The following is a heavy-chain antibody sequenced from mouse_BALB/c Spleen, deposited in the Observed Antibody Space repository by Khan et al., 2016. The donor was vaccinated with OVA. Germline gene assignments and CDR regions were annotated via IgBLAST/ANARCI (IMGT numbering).Heavy chain of an antibody. V-gene: IGHV1-20*02. J-gene: IGHJ2*01. CDR2: INPHIGET. CDR3: ARKNGSDSDY. Sequence: VQLQQPGPELVKPGASVKISCKASGYSFTGYFMNWVMQSHGKSLEWIGRINPHIGETFYNQKFKGKATLTVDESSSTVHMELRSLASEDSAVYYGARKNGSDSDYWGQGTTLTVSS. D-gene: IGHD1-1*01. CDR1: GYSFTGYF.